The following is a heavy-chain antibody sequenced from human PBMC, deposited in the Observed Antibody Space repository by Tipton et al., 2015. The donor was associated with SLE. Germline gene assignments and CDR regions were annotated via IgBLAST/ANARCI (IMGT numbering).Heavy chain of an antibody. J-gene: IGHJ1*01. CDR3: AKEYSNYVSEYLQH. D-gene: IGHD4-11*01. CDR2: ISGSGGST. V-gene: IGHV3-23*01. CDR1: GFRFSSYA. Sequence: SLRLSCAASGFRFSSYAMSWVRQVPGQGLEWVSAISGSGGSTYYADSVKGRFTISRDNSKNTVYLQMNSLRAEDTAVYYCAKEYSNYVSEYLQHWGQGTLVTVSS.